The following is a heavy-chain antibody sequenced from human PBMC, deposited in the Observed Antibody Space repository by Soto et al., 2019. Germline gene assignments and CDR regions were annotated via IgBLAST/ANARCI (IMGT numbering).Heavy chain of an antibody. CDR3: AREGIVATITLFDY. V-gene: IGHV4-34*01. J-gene: IGHJ4*02. CDR1: GGSFSGYY. D-gene: IGHD5-12*01. CDR2: INHSGST. Sequence: SETLSLTCAVYGGSFSGYYWSWIRQPPGKGLEWIGEINHSGSTNYNPSLKSRVTISVDTSKNQFSLKLSSVTAADTAVYYCAREGIVATITLFDYWGQGTLVTVSS.